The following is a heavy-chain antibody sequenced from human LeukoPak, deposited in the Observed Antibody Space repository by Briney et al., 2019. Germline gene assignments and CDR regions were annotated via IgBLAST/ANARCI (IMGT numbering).Heavy chain of an antibody. J-gene: IGHJ6*02. Sequence: SSENLSLTCTVYGGSFSGYYWSWIRQPPGKGLEWIGEINHSGSNNYNPSLKSRVTISVDTSKNQFSLKLSSVTAADTAVYYCARRPRITLYYGMDVWGQGTTVTVSS. CDR1: GGSFSGYY. V-gene: IGHV4-34*01. D-gene: IGHD5-12*01. CDR3: ARRPRITLYYGMDV. CDR2: INHSGSN.